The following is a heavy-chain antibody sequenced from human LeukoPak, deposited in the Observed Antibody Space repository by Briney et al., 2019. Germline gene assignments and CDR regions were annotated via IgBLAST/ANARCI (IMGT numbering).Heavy chain of an antibody. CDR3: AKSGGDCSGGSCYLIWFDP. Sequence: PGGSLRLSCVASGFTFNSYAMSWVRQAPGKGLEWVSAISGSGSTTYYADSVKGRFTISRDSSKNTLYLQMNSLRAEDTAVYYCAKSGGDCSGGSCYLIWFDPWGQGTLVTVSS. V-gene: IGHV3-23*01. J-gene: IGHJ5*02. D-gene: IGHD2-15*01. CDR1: GFTFNSYA. CDR2: ISGSGSTT.